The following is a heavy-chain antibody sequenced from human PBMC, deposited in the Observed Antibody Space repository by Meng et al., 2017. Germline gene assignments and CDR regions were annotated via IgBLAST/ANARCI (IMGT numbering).Heavy chain of an antibody. Sequence: SETLSLTCTVSGGSVSSGSYYWSWIRQPPGKGLEWIGYIYYSGSTNYSPSLKSRVTISVDTSKNQFSLKLSSVTAADTAVYYCARGGKRPLPGAFDIWGQGTMVTVSS. CDR3: ARGGKRPLPGAFDI. D-gene: IGHD3-16*01. J-gene: IGHJ3*02. V-gene: IGHV4-61*01. CDR2: IYYSGST. CDR1: GGSVSSGSYY.